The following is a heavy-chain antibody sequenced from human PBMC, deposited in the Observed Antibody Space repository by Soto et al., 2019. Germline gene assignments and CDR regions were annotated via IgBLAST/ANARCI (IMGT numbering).Heavy chain of an antibody. V-gene: IGHV4-59*08. CDR1: GGSISSYY. Sequence: PSETLSLTCTVSGGSISSYYLSWIRQPPGKGLEWIGYIYYSGSTNYNPSLKSRVTISVDTSKNQFSLKLSSVTAADTAVYYCARHGYIAAAGKNYYYYGMDVWGQGTTVTVSS. J-gene: IGHJ6*02. D-gene: IGHD6-13*01. CDR3: ARHGYIAAAGKNYYYYGMDV. CDR2: IYYSGST.